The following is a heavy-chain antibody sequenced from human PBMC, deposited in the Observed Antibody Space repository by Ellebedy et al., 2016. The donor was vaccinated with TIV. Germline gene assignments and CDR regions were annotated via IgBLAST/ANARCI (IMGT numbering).Heavy chain of an antibody. V-gene: IGHV3-7*03. CDR3: AKDLVAGDGRWVFDI. CDR2: IKQDGSEK. Sequence: GESLKISCAASGFTFSSYWMSWVRQAPGKGLEWVATIKQDGSEKYYVDSVKGRFTISRDNSKNTIYLQMNSLRADDTAIYYCAKDLVAGDGRWVFDIWGQGTLVTVSS. J-gene: IGHJ3*02. CDR1: GFTFSSYW. D-gene: IGHD5-24*01.